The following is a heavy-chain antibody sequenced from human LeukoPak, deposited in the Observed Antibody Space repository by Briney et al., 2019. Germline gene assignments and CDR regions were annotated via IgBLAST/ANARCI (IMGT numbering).Heavy chain of an antibody. CDR1: GYTFTNYD. D-gene: IGHD2-2*01. CDR2: MNPNSGNT. Sequence: ASVKVSCKTSGYTFTNYDISWVRQASGQGLEWMGWMNPNSGNTGYVQKFQGRVTMTRDTSIGTAYMELSSLRSEDTAVYYCARGSCSTNSCYLDWGQGTLVIVSS. CDR3: ARGSCSTNSCYLD. J-gene: IGHJ4*02. V-gene: IGHV1-8*01.